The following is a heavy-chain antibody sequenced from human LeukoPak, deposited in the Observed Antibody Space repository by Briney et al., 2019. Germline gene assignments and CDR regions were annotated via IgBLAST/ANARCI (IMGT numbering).Heavy chain of an antibody. J-gene: IGHJ4*02. CDR3: ARHSHDYGDYSFFDY. Sequence: SETLSLTCTVSGGSISSYYWSWIRQPPGKGLEWIGYIYYSGSTNYNPSLKSRVTISVDTSKNQFSLKLSSVTAADTAVYYCARHSHDYGDYSFFDYWGQGTLVTVSS. CDR1: GGSISSYY. V-gene: IGHV4-59*08. D-gene: IGHD4-17*01. CDR2: IYYSGST.